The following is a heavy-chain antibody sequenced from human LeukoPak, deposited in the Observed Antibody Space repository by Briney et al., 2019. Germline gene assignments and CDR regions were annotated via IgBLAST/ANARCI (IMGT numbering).Heavy chain of an antibody. V-gene: IGHV3-30*02. D-gene: IGHD6-13*01. CDR1: GFTFSSYG. CDR3: ARGLEQQLAKKNDY. CDR2: IRYDGSNK. J-gene: IGHJ4*02. Sequence: PGGSLRLSCAASGFTFSSYGMHLVRQAPGKGLEWVAFIRYDGSNKYYADSVKGRFTISRDNSKNTLYLQMNSLRAEDTAVYYCARGLEQQLAKKNDYWGQGTLVTVSS.